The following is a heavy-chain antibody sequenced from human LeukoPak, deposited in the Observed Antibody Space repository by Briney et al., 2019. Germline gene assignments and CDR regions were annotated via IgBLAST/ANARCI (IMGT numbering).Heavy chain of an antibody. D-gene: IGHD6-25*01. V-gene: IGHV3-30*01. J-gene: IGHJ4*02. Sequence: PGRSLRLSCAASGFTFSSYAMHWVRQAPGKGLEWVAVISYDGSNKYCADSVKGRFTISRDNSKNTLYLQMNSLRAEDTAVYYCAVTGYSSGWYFDYWGQGTLVTVSS. CDR2: ISYDGSNK. CDR1: GFTFSSYA. CDR3: AVTGYSSGWYFDY.